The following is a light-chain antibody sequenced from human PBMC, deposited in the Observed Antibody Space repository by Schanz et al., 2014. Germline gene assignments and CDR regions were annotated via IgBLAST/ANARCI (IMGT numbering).Light chain of an antibody. CDR1: QTISNY. CDR2: AAS. J-gene: IGKJ3*01. CDR3: EQTNRVPFT. Sequence: DIQMTPSPSSLSASVGDRVTMTCRASQTISNYVTWYQHKPGKAPKFLIYAASTLQSGVPSRFSGSGSGTDFTLTISSLQPEDVATYYCEQTNRVPFTFGPGTRVDL. V-gene: IGKV1-39*01.